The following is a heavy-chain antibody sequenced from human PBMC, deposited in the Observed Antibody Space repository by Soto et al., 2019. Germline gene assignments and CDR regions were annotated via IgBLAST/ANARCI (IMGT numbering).Heavy chain of an antibody. CDR2: INSDGSDT. CDR1: GFTFSTYW. CDR3: ARGEVTDYYYYMDV. D-gene: IGHD1-26*01. Sequence: GGSLRVSCAASGFTFSTYWMHWVRQAPGKGLVWVSRINSDGSDTSYADSVKGRFTISRDNAKNTLYLQMNSLRAEDTAVYYCARGEVTDYYYYMDVWGKGTTVPVSS. V-gene: IGHV3-74*01. J-gene: IGHJ6*03.